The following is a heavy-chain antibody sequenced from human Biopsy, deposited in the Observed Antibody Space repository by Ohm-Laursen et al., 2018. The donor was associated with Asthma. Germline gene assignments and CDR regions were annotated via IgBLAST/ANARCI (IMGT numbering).Heavy chain of an antibody. V-gene: IGHV4-31*03. CDR2: IYYSGST. Sequence: TLSLTCTVSGGSISSGGYYWSWIRQHPGKGLEWIGYIYYSGSTYYNPSLKSRVTISVDTSKNQFSLKLSSVTAEDTAVYYCARDPAGYYYFDYWGQGTLVTVSS. CDR1: GGSISSGGYY. J-gene: IGHJ4*02. D-gene: IGHD3-22*01. CDR3: ARDPAGYYYFDY.